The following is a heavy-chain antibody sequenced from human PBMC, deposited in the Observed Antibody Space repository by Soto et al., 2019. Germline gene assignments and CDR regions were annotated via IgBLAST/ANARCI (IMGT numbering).Heavy chain of an antibody. CDR1: GFTFSSYA. D-gene: IGHD4-17*01. J-gene: IGHJ4*02. V-gene: IGHV3-23*01. Sequence: GGSLRLSCAASGFTFSSYAMSWVRQAPGKGLEWVSAISGSGGSTYYADSVKGRFTISRDNSKNTLYLQMNSLRAEDTAVYYCAKDYGYGDYPDLGLNYWGQGTLVTVSS. CDR2: ISGSGGST. CDR3: AKDYGYGDYPDLGLNY.